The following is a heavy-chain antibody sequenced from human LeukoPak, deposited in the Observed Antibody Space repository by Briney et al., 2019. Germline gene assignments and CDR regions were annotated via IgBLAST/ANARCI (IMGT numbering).Heavy chain of an antibody. CDR2: TYYRSKWYN. Sequence: SQTLSLTCAISGDSVSSNSAAWNWIRQSPSRGLEWLGRTYYRSKWYNDYAVSVKSRITINPDTSKNQFSLQLNSVTPEDTAVYYCARTENSSSWYGVYYYYYMDVWGKGTTVTVSS. D-gene: IGHD6-13*01. CDR3: ARTENSSSWYGVYYYYYMDV. V-gene: IGHV6-1*01. CDR1: GDSVSSNSAA. J-gene: IGHJ6*03.